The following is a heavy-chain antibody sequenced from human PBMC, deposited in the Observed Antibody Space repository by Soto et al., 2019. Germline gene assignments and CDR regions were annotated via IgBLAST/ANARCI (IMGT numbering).Heavy chain of an antibody. CDR3: ARVGGRNLLWFGELFSLDY. J-gene: IGHJ4*02. V-gene: IGHV1-69*13. Sequence: SVKVSCKASGGTFSSYAISWVRQAPGQGLEWMGGIIPIFGTANYAQKFQGRVTITADESTSAAYMELSSLRSEDTAVYYCARVGGRNLLWFGELFSLDYWGQGTLVTVSS. CDR2: IIPIFGTA. D-gene: IGHD3-10*01. CDR1: GGTFSSYA.